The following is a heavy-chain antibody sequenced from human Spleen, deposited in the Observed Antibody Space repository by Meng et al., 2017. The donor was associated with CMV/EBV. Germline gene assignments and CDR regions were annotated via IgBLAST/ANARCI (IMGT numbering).Heavy chain of an antibody. CDR3: ARGGPHQSGFDF. D-gene: IGHD3-10*01. CDR2: VYYSGTT. CDR1: GGSISSTNYY. Sequence: GPLRLSCTVSGGSISSTNYYWGWIRQPPGKGLEWIGSVYYSGTTYYNPSLKSRVTISVDTSKNQFSLKLSSVTAADTAVYYCARGGPHQSGFDFWGQGTLVTVSS. V-gene: IGHV4-39*07. J-gene: IGHJ4*02.